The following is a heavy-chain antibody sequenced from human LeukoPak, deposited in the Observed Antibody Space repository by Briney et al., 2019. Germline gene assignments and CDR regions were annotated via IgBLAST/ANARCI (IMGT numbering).Heavy chain of an antibody. CDR1: GYTFTSYD. D-gene: IGHD3-16*02. CDR2: MNPNSGST. Sequence: ASVKVSCKASGYTFTSYDINWVRQATGQGLAWMGWMNPNSGSTGSAQRFQGRVTMTRDTSISTAYMELSSLTSEDTAVYYCARGPLVRLPSSFDPWGQGTLVTVSS. V-gene: IGHV1-8*01. J-gene: IGHJ5*02. CDR3: ARGPLVRLPSSFDP.